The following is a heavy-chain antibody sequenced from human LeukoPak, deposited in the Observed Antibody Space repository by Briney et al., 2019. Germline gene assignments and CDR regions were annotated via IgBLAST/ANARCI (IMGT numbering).Heavy chain of an antibody. CDR1: GFTFSSYA. CDR2: ISGSGGST. V-gene: IGHV3-23*01. CDR3: ARGAHTVRSGSYWAFDY. Sequence: GGSLRLSCAASGFTFSSYAMSWVRQAPGKGLEWVSAISGSGGSTYYADSVKGRFTISRDNSKNTLYLQMNSLRAEDTAVYYCARGAHTVRSGSYWAFDYWGQGTLVTVSS. D-gene: IGHD1-26*01. J-gene: IGHJ4*02.